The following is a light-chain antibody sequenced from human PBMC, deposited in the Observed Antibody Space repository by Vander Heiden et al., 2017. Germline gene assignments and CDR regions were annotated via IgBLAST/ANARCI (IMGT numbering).Light chain of an antibody. CDR1: RLVIGSYVL. V-gene: IGLV2-23*02. J-gene: IGLJ3*02. CDR3: SSYAGFRWV. Sequence: QSALTHPASVSGSPGQSIPISCTGTRLVIGSYVLSSWYQQHPGKVPNLIIYDISERPSGVSSRFSGSKSATTAPLTISGLQADDEADYYCSSYAGFRWVFGGGTKVTVL. CDR2: DIS.